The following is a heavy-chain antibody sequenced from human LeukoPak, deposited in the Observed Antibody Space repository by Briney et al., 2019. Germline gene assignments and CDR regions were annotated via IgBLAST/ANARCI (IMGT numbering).Heavy chain of an antibody. CDR3: ATTRIHKDIVVVPGAVDAFDI. D-gene: IGHD2-2*01. J-gene: IGHJ3*02. CDR1: GGSFSNYT. Sequence: GASVKVSCKASGGSFSNYTISWVRQAPGQGLEWMGGIIPILATANYAHNQGRVTITADESASTVYMDLRSLRSEDTAVYYCATTRIHKDIVVVPGAVDAFDIWGQGTMVIVSS. V-gene: IGHV1-69*13. CDR2: IIPILATA.